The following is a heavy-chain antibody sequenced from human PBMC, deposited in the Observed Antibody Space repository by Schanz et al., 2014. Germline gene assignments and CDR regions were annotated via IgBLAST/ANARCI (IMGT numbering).Heavy chain of an antibody. CDR2: INPSGGST. V-gene: IGHV1-46*01. J-gene: IGHJ6*02. CDR3: AKVDRTRYYAMDV. D-gene: IGHD3-9*01. Sequence: QLMQSGSEVRKPGASVKVSCEISGYTVSALAMHWVRQAPGQGLEWMGIINPSGGSTSYAQKFQGRVTMTRDTSTSTVYMELSSLRSEDTAVYYCAKVDRTRYYAMDVWGQGTTVTDSS. CDR1: GYTVSALA.